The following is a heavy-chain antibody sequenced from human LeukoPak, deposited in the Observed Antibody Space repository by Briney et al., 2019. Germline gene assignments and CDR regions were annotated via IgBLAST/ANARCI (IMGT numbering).Heavy chain of an antibody. Sequence: PGGSLRLSCAASGFTVSRNYVSWVRQAPGKGLEWVSVIYSGGSTYYADSVKGRFTISRDNSKNTLYLQMNSLRAEDTAVYYCARRGQWLKLDIWGQGTLVTVSS. CDR1: GFTVSRNY. D-gene: IGHD6-19*01. J-gene: IGHJ4*02. CDR2: IYSGGST. V-gene: IGHV3-66*04. CDR3: ARRGQWLKLDI.